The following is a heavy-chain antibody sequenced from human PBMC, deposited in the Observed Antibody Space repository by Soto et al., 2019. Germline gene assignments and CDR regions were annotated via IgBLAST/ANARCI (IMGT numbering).Heavy chain of an antibody. CDR3: ARTRGGSKLMGGGHLLDP. J-gene: IGHJ5*02. Sequence: SETLSLTCTVSGDSISSDTYYWDWIRQPPGEGLEWIGTFFYSGTTYYNPSLKSRVTISVDTSKNQFSLKLNSVTAADTAMYYCARTRGGSKLMGGGHLLDPWGQGTLDTVSS. D-gene: IGHD2-15*01. V-gene: IGHV4-39*01. CDR1: GDSISSDTYY. CDR2: FFYSGTT.